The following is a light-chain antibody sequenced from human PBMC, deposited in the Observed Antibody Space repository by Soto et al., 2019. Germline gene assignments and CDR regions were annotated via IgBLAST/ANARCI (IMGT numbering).Light chain of an antibody. Sequence: ESVVTQSPGTLSLSPGERSTLSCRARQSVSSSYLAWYQQKPCQAPRLLIYGASSRAPGIPDRFSGSGSGTDFTLTISRLEPEGFAVYYCPQYGSSPLTFGQGTKVDIK. CDR1: QSVSSSY. CDR3: PQYGSSPLT. CDR2: GAS. V-gene: IGKV3-20*01. J-gene: IGKJ1*01.